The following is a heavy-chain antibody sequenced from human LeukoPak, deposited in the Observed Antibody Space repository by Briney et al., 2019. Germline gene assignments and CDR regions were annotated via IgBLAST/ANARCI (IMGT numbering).Heavy chain of an antibody. CDR1: GGSISSSRYY. D-gene: IGHD2-8*01. Sequence: SETLSLTCTVPGGSISSSRYYWGWIRQPPGKGLEWIGSIDFRGTTYYNPSLRSRVTMSADTSKNQFSLKLNSVTAADTAVFYCARHYTAYNNGHAPFDYCGLGTLVTVSS. CDR2: IDFRGTT. V-gene: IGHV4-39*01. CDR3: ARHYTAYNNGHAPFDY. J-gene: IGHJ4*02.